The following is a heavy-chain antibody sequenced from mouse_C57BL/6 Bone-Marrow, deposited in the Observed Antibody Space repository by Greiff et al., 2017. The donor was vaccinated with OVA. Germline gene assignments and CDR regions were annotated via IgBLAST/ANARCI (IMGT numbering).Heavy chain of an antibody. CDR2: INPSSGYT. J-gene: IGHJ2*01. CDR3: ARTSIYDYFDY. Sequence: QLQQSGAELAKPGASVKLSCKASGYTFTSYWMHWVKPRPGQGLEWVGYINPSSGYTKYNQKFKDKATLTADKSTSTAYMQLSSRTYEDDAAEYCARTSIYDYFDYWGQGTTLTVSS. CDR1: GYTFTSYW. D-gene: IGHD2-3*01. V-gene: IGHV1-7*01.